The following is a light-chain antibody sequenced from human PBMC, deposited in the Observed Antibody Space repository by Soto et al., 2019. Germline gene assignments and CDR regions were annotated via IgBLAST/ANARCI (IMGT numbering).Light chain of an antibody. Sequence: QSALTQPPSASGTPGQRVTISCSGSPSNIGSNYVYWYQQLPGTAPKLLIYNNNQRPSGVPDRFSGSKSGTSASLAMSGLRSEDEADYYCAAWDDSLSGVVFGGGTKLTVL. J-gene: IGLJ2*01. CDR1: PSNIGSNY. CDR3: AAWDDSLSGVV. CDR2: NNN. V-gene: IGLV1-47*01.